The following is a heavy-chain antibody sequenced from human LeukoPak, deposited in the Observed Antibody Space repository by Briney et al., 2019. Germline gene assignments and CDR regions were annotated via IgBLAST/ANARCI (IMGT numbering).Heavy chain of an antibody. V-gene: IGHV4-39*07. CDR1: GGSISSSSYY. Sequence: SETLSLTCTVSGGSISSSSYYWGWIRQPPGKGLEWIGSIYYSGSTYYNPSLKSRVTISVDTSKNQFSLKLSSATAADTAVYYCARGLSDVYWGQGTLVTVSS. J-gene: IGHJ4*02. CDR3: ARGLSDVY. CDR2: IYYSGST.